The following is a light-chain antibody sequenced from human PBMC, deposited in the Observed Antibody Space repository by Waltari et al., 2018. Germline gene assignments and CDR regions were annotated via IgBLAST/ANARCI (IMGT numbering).Light chain of an antibody. V-gene: IGLV1-40*01. J-gene: IGLJ2*01. Sequence: QSVLTQPPSVSGAPGQRVTISCTGSWSNIGAGSDVHWYQQLPGKAPTLLVYGVNTRPPGVPDRFFGSKSGTSASLAIPGLQPEDEAGYYCQSYDTSLGVVFGGGTKLTVL. CDR3: QSYDTSLGVV. CDR2: GVN. CDR1: WSNIGAGSD.